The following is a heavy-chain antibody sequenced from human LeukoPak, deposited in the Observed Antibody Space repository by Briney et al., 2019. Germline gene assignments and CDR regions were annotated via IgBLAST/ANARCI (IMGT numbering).Heavy chain of an antibody. CDR1: GYTFTGYY. Sequence: ASVKVSCKASGYTFTGYYMHWVRQAPGQGLEWMGWINPNSGGTNYAQKFQGRVTMTRDTSISTAYMELSRLRSDDTAVYYCARGPYYDTLTGYQDYYYYGMDVWGQGTTVTVSS. J-gene: IGHJ6*02. V-gene: IGHV1-2*02. CDR2: INPNSGGT. D-gene: IGHD3-9*01. CDR3: ARGPYYDTLTGYQDYYYYGMDV.